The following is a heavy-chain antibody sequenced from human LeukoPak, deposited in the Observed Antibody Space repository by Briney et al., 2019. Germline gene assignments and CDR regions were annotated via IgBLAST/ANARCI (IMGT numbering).Heavy chain of an antibody. V-gene: IGHV4-30-2*01. D-gene: IGHD2-21*02. CDR1: GGSISSGGYS. CDR3: ARSTALNFDY. CDR2: IYHSGST. J-gene: IGHJ4*02. Sequence: SQTLSLACAVSGGSISSGGYSWSWIRQPPGKGLEWIGYIYHSGSTYYNPSLKSRVTISVDRSKNQFSLKLSFVTAADTAVYYCARSTALNFDYWGQGTLVTVSS.